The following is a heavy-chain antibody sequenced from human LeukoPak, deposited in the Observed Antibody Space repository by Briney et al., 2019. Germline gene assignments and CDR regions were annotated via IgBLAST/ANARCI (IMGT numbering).Heavy chain of an antibody. V-gene: IGHV1-18*04. Sequence: ASVKVSCKASGYTFTGYYVHWVRQAPGQGLEWMGRISPNSGDTNYAQKLQGRVTMTTDTSTSTAYMELRSLRSDDTAVYYCARSNSGYDFPPLYWGQGTLVTVSS. J-gene: IGHJ4*02. CDR2: ISPNSGDT. CDR1: GYTFTGYY. D-gene: IGHD5-12*01. CDR3: ARSNSGYDFPPLY.